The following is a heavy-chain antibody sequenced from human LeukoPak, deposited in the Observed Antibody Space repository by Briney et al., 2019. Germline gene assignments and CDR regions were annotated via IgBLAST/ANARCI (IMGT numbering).Heavy chain of an antibody. J-gene: IGHJ4*02. CDR2: IYTSRST. CDR3: ARGESGYDPFYYFDY. Sequence: SETLSLTCTVSGDSISSYYWSWIRQPAGKGLEWIGRIYTSRSTNYNPSLKSRVTMSVDTSKNQFSLKLSSVTAADTAVYHCARGESGYDPFYYFDYWGQGTLVTVSS. CDR1: GDSISSYY. D-gene: IGHD3-3*01. V-gene: IGHV4-4*07.